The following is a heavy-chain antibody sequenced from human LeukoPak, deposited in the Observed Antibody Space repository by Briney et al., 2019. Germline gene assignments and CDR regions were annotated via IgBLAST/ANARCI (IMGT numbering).Heavy chain of an antibody. D-gene: IGHD6-13*01. Sequence: SETLSLTCAVYGGSFSGYYWSWIRQPPGKGLEWIGEINHSGSTKYNPSLKSRVTISVDMSKNQFSLKMSSVTAADTAVYYCARAYSSSWYWNWFDPWGQGTLVTVSS. CDR3: ARAYSSSWYWNWFDP. CDR1: GGSFSGYY. V-gene: IGHV4-34*01. J-gene: IGHJ5*02. CDR2: INHSGST.